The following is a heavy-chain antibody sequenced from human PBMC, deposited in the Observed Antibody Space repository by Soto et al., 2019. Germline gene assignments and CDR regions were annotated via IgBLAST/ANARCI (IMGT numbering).Heavy chain of an antibody. CDR3: AREAHCSGGSCLDY. Sequence: ASVKVSCKASGGTFSSYAISWVRQAPGQGLEWMGGIIPIFGTANYAQKFQGRVTITADKSTSTAYMELSSLRSEDTAVYYCAREAHCSGGSCLDYWGQGTLVTVSS. CDR1: GGTFSSYA. J-gene: IGHJ4*02. V-gene: IGHV1-69*06. CDR2: IIPIFGTA. D-gene: IGHD2-15*01.